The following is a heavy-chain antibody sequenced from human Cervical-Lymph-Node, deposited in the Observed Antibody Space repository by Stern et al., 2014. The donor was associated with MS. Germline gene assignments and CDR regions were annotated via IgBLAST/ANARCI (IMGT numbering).Heavy chain of an antibody. CDR2: TYYSGST. Sequence: QLQLQESGPGLVKPSQTLSLTCTVSGGSISSGDYYWSWLRQPPGKGLEWIVYTYYSGSTYYTPSLKSRVTISVDTSKNQFSLKLSSVTAADTAVYYCASANCSSTSCPNWFDPWGQGTLVTVSS. D-gene: IGHD2-2*01. CDR1: GGSISSGDYY. CDR3: ASANCSSTSCPNWFDP. J-gene: IGHJ5*02. V-gene: IGHV4-30-4*01.